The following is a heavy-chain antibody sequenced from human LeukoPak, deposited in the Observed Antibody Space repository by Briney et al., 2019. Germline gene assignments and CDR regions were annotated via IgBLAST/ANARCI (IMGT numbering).Heavy chain of an antibody. J-gene: IGHJ4*02. V-gene: IGHV3-23*01. CDR2: ISGSGGST. CDR3: AKARGYSSSSFLDY. Sequence: GGSLRLSCAASGFTFSSYAMSWVRQAPGKGLGWVSAISGSGGSTYYADSVKGRFTISRDNSKNTRYLQLNSLRAGDTAVYFCAKARGYSSSSFLDYWGQGTLVTVSS. D-gene: IGHD6-6*01. CDR1: GFTFSSYA.